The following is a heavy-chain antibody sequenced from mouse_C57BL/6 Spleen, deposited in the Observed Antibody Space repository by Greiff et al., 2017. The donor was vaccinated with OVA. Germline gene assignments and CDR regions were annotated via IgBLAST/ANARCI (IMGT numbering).Heavy chain of an antibody. CDR2: IWRGGST. D-gene: IGHD2-4*01. J-gene: IGHJ4*01. CDR3: AKNWNYDPYYAMDY. Sequence: QVQLKESGPGLVQPSQSLSITCTVSGFSLTSYGVHWVRQSPGKGLEWLGVIWRGGSTDYNAAFMSRLSITKDNSKSQVFFKMNSLQADDTAIYYCAKNWNYDPYYAMDYWGQGTSVTVSS. CDR1: GFSLTSYG. V-gene: IGHV2-5*01.